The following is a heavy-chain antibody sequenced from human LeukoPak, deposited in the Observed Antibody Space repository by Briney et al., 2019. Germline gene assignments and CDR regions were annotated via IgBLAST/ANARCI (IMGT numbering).Heavy chain of an antibody. Sequence: PSETLYLTCTVAGASITTYYWSWIRQPPGKGLEWIGSIYYSGGTNYKPSLTSRLAISVDTSKNQFSLKLTSVTPADTAVYYCAEVQWPDGKGVGVLDYWGQGSLVTVSS. CDR1: GASITTYY. J-gene: IGHJ4*02. D-gene: IGHD6-19*01. CDR2: IYYSGGT. V-gene: IGHV4-59*13. CDR3: AEVQWPDGKGVGVLDY.